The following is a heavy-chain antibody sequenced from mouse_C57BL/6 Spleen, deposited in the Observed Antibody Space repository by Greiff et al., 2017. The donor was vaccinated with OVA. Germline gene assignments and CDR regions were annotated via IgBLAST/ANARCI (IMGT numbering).Heavy chain of an antibody. Sequence: QVQLQQPGAELVQPGASVKLSCKASGYTFTSYWMHWVQQRPGRGLEWIGRIDPNSGGTKYNEKFKSKATLTVDKPSSTAYMQLSSLTSEDSAVYYCERYIYYYGSSYPLYAMDDWGKGTSVTVSS. CDR3: ERYIYYYGSSYPLYAMDD. D-gene: IGHD1-1*01. CDR1: GYTFTSYW. J-gene: IGHJ4*01. CDR2: IDPNSGGT. V-gene: IGHV1-72*01.